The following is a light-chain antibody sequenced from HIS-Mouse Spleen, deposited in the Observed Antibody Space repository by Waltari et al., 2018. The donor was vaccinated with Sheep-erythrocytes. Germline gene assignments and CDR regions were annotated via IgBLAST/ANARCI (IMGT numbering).Light chain of an antibody. V-gene: IGLV3-1*01. Sequence: SYELTQPPSVSVSPGQTASITCSGDKLGDKYACWYQQKPGQSPVVVIYQDSNRPPGIPERFSGSNSGNTATLTISGTQAMDEADYNCQAWDSSTAWVFGGGTKLTVL. CDR1: KLGDKY. CDR3: QAWDSSTAWV. J-gene: IGLJ3*02. CDR2: QDS.